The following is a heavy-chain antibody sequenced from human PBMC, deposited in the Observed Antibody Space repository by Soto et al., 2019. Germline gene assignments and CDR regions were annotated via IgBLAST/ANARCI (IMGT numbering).Heavy chain of an antibody. D-gene: IGHD3-10*01. CDR3: ARGDRGGFDL. V-gene: IGHV3-74*01. CDR1: GFTFDYYW. J-gene: IGHJ3*01. CDR2: VHSGGTTT. Sequence: EVQLVESGGGLVQPGESLRLSCAASGFTFDYYWMHWVRQAPGKGLVWVSRVHSGGTTTTYADSVKGQFTISRDNARNTVSLQMSSLRAEDTAIYYCARGDRGGFDLWGHGTMVTVSS.